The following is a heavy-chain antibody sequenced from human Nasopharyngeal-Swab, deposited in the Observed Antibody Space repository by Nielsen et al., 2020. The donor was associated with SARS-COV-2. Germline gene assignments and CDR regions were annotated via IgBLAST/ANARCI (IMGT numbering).Heavy chain of an antibody. CDR3: ARGRLTGTTRYYGMDV. V-gene: IGHV1-3*01. Sequence: WVRQAPGQRLEWMGWINAGNGNTKYSQKFQGRVTITRDTSASTAYMELSSLRSEDTAVYYCARGRLTGTTRYYGMDVWGHGTTVTVSS. CDR2: INAGNGNT. D-gene: IGHD1-7*01. J-gene: IGHJ6*02.